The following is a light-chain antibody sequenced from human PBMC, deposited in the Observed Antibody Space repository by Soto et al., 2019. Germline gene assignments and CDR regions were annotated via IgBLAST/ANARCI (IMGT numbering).Light chain of an antibody. Sequence: EVVLTPSPVNLSLSPGERATLSFRASQSFRGLLGWYQQKPGQAPRVPIYDAYNRATGIPPRCSGSGSDTAFTLTLSSLEPEDSAVYYFQQRHMWPITFGQGTRLEIK. CDR1: QSFRGL. V-gene: IGKV3-11*01. CDR3: QQRHMWPIT. J-gene: IGKJ5*01. CDR2: DAY.